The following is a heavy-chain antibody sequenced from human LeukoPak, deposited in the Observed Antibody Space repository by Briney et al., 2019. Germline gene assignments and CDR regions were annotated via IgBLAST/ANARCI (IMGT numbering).Heavy chain of an antibody. CDR2: IYNSGTT. CDR3: TKDTQWLAFDY. J-gene: IGHJ4*02. Sequence: SETLSLTCSVSGGSISSHFWSWIRPPPGKGLEWIGNIYNSGTTNYNPSLKSGVTISVDTSKNQLSLQLTSVTAADTAVYYCTKDTQWLAFDYWGRGTLVTVSS. V-gene: IGHV4-59*11. D-gene: IGHD6-19*01. CDR1: GGSISSHF.